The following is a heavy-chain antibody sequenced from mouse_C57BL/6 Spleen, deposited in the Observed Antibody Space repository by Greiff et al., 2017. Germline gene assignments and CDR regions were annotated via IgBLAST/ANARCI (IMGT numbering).Heavy chain of an antibody. CDR2: IDPNSGGP. J-gene: IGHJ1*03. D-gene: IGHD2-3*01. CDR3: ARSPYDGYSYWYVDV. Sequence: QVQLQQPGAELVKPGASVKLSCKASGYTFTSYWMHWVKQRPGRGLEWLGRIDPNSGGPKYNETFQSKATPTVDKPPTTAYMQLSSLTSEDAAVYYCARSPYDGYSYWYVDVWGTGTTVTVSS. CDR1: GYTFTSYW. V-gene: IGHV1-72*01.